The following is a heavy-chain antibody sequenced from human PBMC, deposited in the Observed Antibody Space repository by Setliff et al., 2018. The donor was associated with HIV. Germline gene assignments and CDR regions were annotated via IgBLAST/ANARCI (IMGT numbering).Heavy chain of an antibody. Sequence: PGESLTISCKGSGYNFANYWIGWVRQMPGKGLEWMGLIYCGDSRTRYSPSFQGQVTISADKSITTAYPQWSSLKASDTAIYYCGRYASGSYYFDYWGQGTLVTVS. CDR3: GRYASGSYYFDY. J-gene: IGHJ4*02. D-gene: IGHD3-10*01. CDR2: IYCGDSRT. CDR1: GYNFANYW. V-gene: IGHV5-51*01.